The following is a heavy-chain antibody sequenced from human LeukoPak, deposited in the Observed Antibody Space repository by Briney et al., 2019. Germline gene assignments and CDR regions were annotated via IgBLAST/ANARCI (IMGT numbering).Heavy chain of an antibody. Sequence: GGSLRLSCAASGFTFSSYSMNWVRQAPGKGLEWVSSISSSSSNIYYADSVKGRFNISRDNAKNSLYLQMNSLRAEDTAVYYCARGPYTDYWGQGTLVTVSS. J-gene: IGHJ4*02. CDR1: GFTFSSYS. D-gene: IGHD2-2*02. CDR3: ARGPYTDY. V-gene: IGHV3-21*01. CDR2: ISSSSSNI.